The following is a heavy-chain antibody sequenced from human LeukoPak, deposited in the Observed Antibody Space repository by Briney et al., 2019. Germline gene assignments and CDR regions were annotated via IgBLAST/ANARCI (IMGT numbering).Heavy chain of an antibody. J-gene: IGHJ4*02. CDR3: ARDLTLRYFDY. CDR1: GGSISSSSYY. CDR2: IYYSGST. Sequence: PSETLSLTCTVSGGSISSSSYYWGWIRQPPGKGLEWIGSIYYSGSTYYNPSLKSRVTISVDTSKNQFSLKLSSVTAADTAVYYCARDLTLRYFDYWGQGTLVTVSS. V-gene: IGHV4-39*07. D-gene: IGHD3-9*01.